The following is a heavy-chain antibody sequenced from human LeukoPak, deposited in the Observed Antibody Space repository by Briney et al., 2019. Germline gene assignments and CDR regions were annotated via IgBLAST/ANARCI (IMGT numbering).Heavy chain of an antibody. CDR1: GYTFTSYG. D-gene: IGHD3-22*01. CDR3: ARDMYYYDSSGYYYPKH. J-gene: IGHJ4*02. CDR2: ISAYNGNT. V-gene: IGHV1-18*01. Sequence: GASVKVSCKASGYTFTSYGISWVRQAPGQGLEWMGWISAYNGNTNYAQKLQGRVTMTTDTSTSTAYMELRSLRSDDTAVYYCARDMYYYDSSGYYYPKHWGQGTLVTVSS.